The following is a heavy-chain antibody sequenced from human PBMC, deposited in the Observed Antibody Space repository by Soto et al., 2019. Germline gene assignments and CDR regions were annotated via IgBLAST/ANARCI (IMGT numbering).Heavy chain of an antibody. J-gene: IGHJ4*02. CDR2: IYYSGST. D-gene: IGHD3-10*01. Sequence: SETLSLTCTVSGGSISSGGYYWSWIRQHPGKGLEWIGYIYYSGSTYYNPSLKSRVTISVDTSKNQFSLKLSSVTAADTAVYYCALDYGSGSRFDYWGQGTLVTVSS. CDR3: ALDYGSGSRFDY. V-gene: IGHV4-31*03. CDR1: GGSISSGGYY.